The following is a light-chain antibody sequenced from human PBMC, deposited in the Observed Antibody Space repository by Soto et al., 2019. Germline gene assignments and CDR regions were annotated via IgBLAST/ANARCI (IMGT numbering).Light chain of an antibody. V-gene: IGLV1-40*01. CDR2: GDN. Sequence: QSVLTQPPSASGTPGQRVTISCSGSSSNIGSNYVYWYQQFPGTAPKLLIYGDNNRPSGVPDRFSGSKSGTSASLAITGLQAEDEADYYCQSYDFSLSGFVVFGGGTQLTVL. CDR3: QSYDFSLSGFVV. CDR1: SSNIGSNY. J-gene: IGLJ2*01.